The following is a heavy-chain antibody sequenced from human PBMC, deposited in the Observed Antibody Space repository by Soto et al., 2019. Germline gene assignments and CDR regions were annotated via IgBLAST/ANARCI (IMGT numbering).Heavy chain of an antibody. Sequence: ASVMGSFHASGYTSTGSYMHWVRQAPGQGLEWMGWINPNSGGTNYAQKFQGRVTMTRDTSISTAYVELSRLRSDDTAVYYCAREEAGFDPWGQGTLVTVSS. V-gene: IGHV1-2*02. CDR3: AREEAGFDP. D-gene: IGHD6-25*01. CDR2: INPNSGGT. J-gene: IGHJ5*02. CDR1: GYTSTGSY.